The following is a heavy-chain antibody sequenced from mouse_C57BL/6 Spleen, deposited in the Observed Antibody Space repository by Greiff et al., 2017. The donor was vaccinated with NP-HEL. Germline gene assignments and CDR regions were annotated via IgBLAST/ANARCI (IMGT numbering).Heavy chain of an antibody. J-gene: IGHJ3*01. Sequence: EVQLQQSGPELVKPGASVKISCKASGYTFTDYYMNWVKQSHGKSLEWIGDINPNNGGTSYNQKFKGKATLTVDKSSSTAYMELRSLTSEDSAVYDCARFQGPFAYWGQGTLVTVSA. V-gene: IGHV1-26*01. CDR3: ARFQGPFAY. CDR1: GYTFTDYY. D-gene: IGHD3-2*02. CDR2: INPNNGGT.